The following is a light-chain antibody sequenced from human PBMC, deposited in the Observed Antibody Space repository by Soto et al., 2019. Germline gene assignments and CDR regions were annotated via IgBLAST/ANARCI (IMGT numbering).Light chain of an antibody. CDR1: NIESKS. V-gene: IGLV3-21*04. J-gene: IGLJ2*01. CDR3: QVWDRTTDHAF. Sequence: SYELTQPPSASVAPGKTATITCGGNNIESKSVHWYQQKPGQAPVLVIYYDNDRPSGTPDRFSGSNSGNTATLTISRVKAGDEADYYCQVWDRTTDHAFFGGGTKVTVL. CDR2: YDN.